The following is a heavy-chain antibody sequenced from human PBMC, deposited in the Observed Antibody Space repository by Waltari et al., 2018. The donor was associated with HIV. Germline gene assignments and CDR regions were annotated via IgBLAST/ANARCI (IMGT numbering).Heavy chain of an antibody. V-gene: IGHV3-23*01. CDR1: GTHFAPSG. CDR3: ATCNIGSGWYLKSPIRI. J-gene: IGHJ4*02. CDR2: ITSSGGRT. Sequence: VQMLESGGDLVQPGGSLRLSCAVSGTHFAPSGLGWVRQAPGKGLEWMSAITSSGGRTYYAESVKGRFIISRDNSKKTVTLQLKNLRLGDTAMYYCATCNIGSGWYLKSPIRIWGQGTLVTVS. D-gene: IGHD6-19*01.